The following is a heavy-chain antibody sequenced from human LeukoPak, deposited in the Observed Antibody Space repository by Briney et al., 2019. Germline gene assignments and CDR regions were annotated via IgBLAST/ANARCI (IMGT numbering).Heavy chain of an antibody. V-gene: IGHV1-2*02. Sequence: ASVKVSCKASGDTFIGYYMHWVRQAPGQGLEWMGWINPNSGGTNYAQKFQGRVTMTRDTSISTAYMELSRLRSHDTAVYYCARGGLRYYYDSTGWNYWGQGTLVTVPS. CDR3: ARGGLRYYYDSTGWNY. J-gene: IGHJ4*02. CDR1: GDTFIGYY. CDR2: INPNSGGT. D-gene: IGHD3-22*01.